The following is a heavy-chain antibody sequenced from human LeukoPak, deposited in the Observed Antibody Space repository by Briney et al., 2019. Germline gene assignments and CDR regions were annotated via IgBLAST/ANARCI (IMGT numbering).Heavy chain of an antibody. J-gene: IGHJ4*02. CDR2: IRYDGSNK. D-gene: IGHD5-18*01. CDR1: GFTFSSYG. CDR3: AKRIQSAMAMGY. Sequence: PWGSLRLSCAASGFTFSSYGMHWVRQAPGKGLEWVAFIRYDGSNKYYADSVKGRFTISRDNSKNTMYLQMNSLRAEDTAVYYCAKRIQSAMAMGYWGQGTLVTVSS. V-gene: IGHV3-30*02.